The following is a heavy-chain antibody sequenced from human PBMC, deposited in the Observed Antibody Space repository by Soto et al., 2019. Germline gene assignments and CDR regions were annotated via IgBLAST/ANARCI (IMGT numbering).Heavy chain of an antibody. V-gene: IGHV3-53*01. Sequence: EVQLVASGGGLIQPGGSLRLSCAASGFSVSSKYMSWFRQAPGKGLEWVSVFYTDGRTFYAESVKGRVTISRDNSENTIYLQMNSLRAEGTAVYYCGRGQTVGVAAPDSWGQGTLVTVSS. CDR1: GFSVSSKY. J-gene: IGHJ4*02. CDR3: GRGQTVGVAAPDS. CDR2: FYTDGRT. D-gene: IGHD1-26*01.